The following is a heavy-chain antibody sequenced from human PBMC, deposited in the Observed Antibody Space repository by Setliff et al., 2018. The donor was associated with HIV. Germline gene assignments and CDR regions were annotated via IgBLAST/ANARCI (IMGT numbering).Heavy chain of an antibody. CDR3: ARGLRGVVKGRYYYMDV. V-gene: IGHV1-46*01. CDR2: INPGRGNT. Sequence: SCKASGYSFTTYYIHWLRQAPGQGLEWLGVINPGRGNTNYAQRFQGRVTVTSDTSTTTVYMQLSSLRLEDTAVYFCARGLRGVVKGRYYYMDVWGKGTTVTVSS. J-gene: IGHJ6*03. CDR1: GYSFTTYY. D-gene: IGHD3-10*01.